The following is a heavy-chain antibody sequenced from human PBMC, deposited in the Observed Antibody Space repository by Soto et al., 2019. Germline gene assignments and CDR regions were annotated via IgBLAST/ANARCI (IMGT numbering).Heavy chain of an antibody. CDR2: ISGSGGST. CDR1: GFTFSSYA. D-gene: IGHD3-9*01. V-gene: IGHV3-23*01. Sequence: EVQLLESGGGLVQPGGSLRLSCAASGFTFSSYAMSWVRQAPGKGLEWVSAISGSGGSTYYADSVKGRFTISRDNSKNTLYLQMNSLRAEDTAVYYCAKLSKRYFDWLYYFDYWGQGTLVTVSS. CDR3: AKLSKRYFDWLYYFDY. J-gene: IGHJ4*02.